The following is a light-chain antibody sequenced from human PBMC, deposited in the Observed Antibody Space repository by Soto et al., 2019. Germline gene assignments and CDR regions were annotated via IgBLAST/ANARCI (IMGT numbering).Light chain of an antibody. V-gene: IGKV3D-15*01. CDR3: QQYNSYTWT. J-gene: IGKJ1*01. CDR2: DAS. CDR1: QNVNNW. Sequence: PGERATLSCRASQNVNNWLAWYQQKPGQAPRLVIYDASRRATGIPARFRGSGSGTEFTLTISSLQPDDFATYYCQQYNSYTWTFGQGTKVDIK.